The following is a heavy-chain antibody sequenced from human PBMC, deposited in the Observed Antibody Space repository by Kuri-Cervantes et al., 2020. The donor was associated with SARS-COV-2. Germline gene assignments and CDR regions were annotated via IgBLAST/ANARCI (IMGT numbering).Heavy chain of an antibody. J-gene: IGHJ6*02. CDR2: IIPIFGTA. D-gene: IGHD5-18*01. CDR1: GGTFSSYT. CDR3: ATDAGYSYGMDV. V-gene: IGHV1-69*13. Sequence: SVKVSCKASGGTFSSYTISWVRQAPGQGLEWMGGIIPIFGTANYAQKFQGRVMITADESTSTAYMELSSLRSEDTAVYYCATDAGYSYGMDVWGQGTTVTVSS.